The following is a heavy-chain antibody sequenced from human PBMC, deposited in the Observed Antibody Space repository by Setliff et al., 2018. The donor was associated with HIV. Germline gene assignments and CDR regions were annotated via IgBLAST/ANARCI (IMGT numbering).Heavy chain of an antibody. CDR2: MNPNSGNT. D-gene: IGHD2-8*02. Sequence: ASVKVSCKASGYTFTSYDINWVRQATGQGLEWMGWMNPNSGNTGCAQKFQGRVTMTRNTSISTAYMELSSLRSEDTAVYYCARRITGLDAFDIWGQGTMVTVSS. CDR3: ARRITGLDAFDI. J-gene: IGHJ3*02. V-gene: IGHV1-8*02. CDR1: GYTFTSYD.